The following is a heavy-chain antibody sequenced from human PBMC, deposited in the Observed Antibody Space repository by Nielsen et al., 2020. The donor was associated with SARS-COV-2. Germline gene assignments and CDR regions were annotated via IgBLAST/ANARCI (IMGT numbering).Heavy chain of an antibody. D-gene: IGHD3-10*01. J-gene: IGHJ4*02. CDR1: GFTFNSFG. Sequence: GGSLRLSCAASGFTFNSFGMHWVRQAPGKGLEWVAVISYDASKEYYSDSVKGRFTISRDNAKNSLYLQMNSLRAEDTAVYYCARVGTEWFGDLLGFDYWGQGTLVTVSS. V-gene: IGHV3-30*03. CDR3: ARVGTEWFGDLLGFDY. CDR2: ISYDASKE.